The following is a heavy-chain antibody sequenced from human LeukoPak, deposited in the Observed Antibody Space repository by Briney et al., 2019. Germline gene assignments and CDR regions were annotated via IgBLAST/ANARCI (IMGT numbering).Heavy chain of an antibody. V-gene: IGHV4-34*01. Sequence: SETQSLTCAVYGGSFSGYYWSWIRQPPGKGLEWIGEINHSGSTNYNLSLKSRVTISVDTSKNQFPLKLSSVTAADTAVYYCARGVGSSWYYYYYMDVWGKGTTVTVSS. CDR1: GGSFSGYY. CDR3: ARGVGSSWYYYYYMDV. J-gene: IGHJ6*03. D-gene: IGHD6-13*01. CDR2: INHSGST.